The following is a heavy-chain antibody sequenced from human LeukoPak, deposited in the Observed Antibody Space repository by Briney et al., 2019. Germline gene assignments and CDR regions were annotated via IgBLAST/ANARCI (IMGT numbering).Heavy chain of an antibody. J-gene: IGHJ4*02. D-gene: IGHD2-2*01. CDR1: GGSIGASINSPNW. Sequence: PLGTLSLTCAVSGGSIGASINSPNWWSWVRQPPGKGLEWIGEIFHSGSTNYNPSLKSRVTMSVDKSKNQFSLNLTSVTAADTAVYFCARAPRAYCSTTGSCFQDYWGQGTLVTVSS. V-gene: IGHV4-4*02. CDR3: ARAPRAYCSTTGSCFQDY. CDR2: IFHSGST.